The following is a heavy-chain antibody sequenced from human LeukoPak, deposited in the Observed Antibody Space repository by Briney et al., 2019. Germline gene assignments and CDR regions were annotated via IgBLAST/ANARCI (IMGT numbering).Heavy chain of an antibody. Sequence: PGGSLRLSCAASGFTFSSYSMNWVRQAPGKGLEWVSYISSSSSTIYYADSVKGRFTISRDNAKNSLYLQMNSLRAEDTAVYYCARDRTGYSSGWYYKGCFDYWGQGTLVTVSS. J-gene: IGHJ4*02. CDR3: ARDRTGYSSGWYYKGCFDY. CDR1: GFTFSSYS. CDR2: ISSSSSTI. V-gene: IGHV3-48*04. D-gene: IGHD6-19*01.